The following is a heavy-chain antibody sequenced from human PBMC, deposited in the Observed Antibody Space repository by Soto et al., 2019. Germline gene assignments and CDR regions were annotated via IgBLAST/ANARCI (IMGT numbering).Heavy chain of an antibody. CDR3: ARHHSMLTAPTGFDS. V-gene: IGHV3-21*01. Sequence: EVQLVESGGGLVKPGGSLRLSCAASGFTFSSYSMNWVRQAPGKGLEWVSSISSSSSYIYYADSVKGRFTISRANAQTPLYLQMTSLRAEDTAVYSCARHHSMLTAPTGFDSWGQGTLVTVSS. D-gene: IGHD3-3*02. CDR1: GFTFSSYS. J-gene: IGHJ4*02. CDR2: ISSSSSYI.